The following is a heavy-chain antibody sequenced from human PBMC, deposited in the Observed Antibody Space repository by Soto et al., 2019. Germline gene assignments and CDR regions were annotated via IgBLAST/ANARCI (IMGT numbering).Heavy chain of an antibody. CDR1: VFTFSSYS. CDR3: ARVNASSSWYGFDP. V-gene: IGHV3-21*01. J-gene: IGHJ5*02. D-gene: IGHD6-13*01. CDR2: ISSSSSYI. Sequence: GGSLRLSCAASVFTFSSYSMNWVRQAPGKGLEWVSSISSSSSYIYYADSVKGRFTISRDNAKNSLYLQMNSLRAEDAAVYYCARVNASSSWYGFDPWGQGNLVTVSS.